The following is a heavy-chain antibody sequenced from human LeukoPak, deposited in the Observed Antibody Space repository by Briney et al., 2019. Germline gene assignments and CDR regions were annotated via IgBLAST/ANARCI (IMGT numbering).Heavy chain of an antibody. CDR1: GFTFSSYA. V-gene: IGHV3-23*01. Sequence: GGSLRLSCAASGFTFSSYAMSWVRQAPGKGLEWISGISGGSGSTYYADSVKGRFTISRDNSKNTLFLQMNSLRADDTALYYCARDHRDAFDYWGQGTLVTVSS. J-gene: IGHJ4*02. D-gene: IGHD1-14*01. CDR3: ARDHRDAFDY. CDR2: ISGGSGST.